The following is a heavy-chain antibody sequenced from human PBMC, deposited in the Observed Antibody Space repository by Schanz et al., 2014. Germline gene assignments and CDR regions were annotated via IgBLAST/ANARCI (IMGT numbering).Heavy chain of an antibody. CDR2: IGTSGGT. CDR3: ARPALWFGDNCFDP. J-gene: IGHJ5*02. D-gene: IGHD3-10*01. Sequence: EVQLLESGGGLVKPGGSLRLSCATSGFSLDIFAVSWVRQAPGKGLEWVSTIGTSGGTNYAESVKGRFTISRDNAKNTLYLQMNILRAEDTAVYYCARPALWFGDNCFDPWGQGTLVTVSS. CDR1: GFSLDIFA. V-gene: IGHV3-23*01.